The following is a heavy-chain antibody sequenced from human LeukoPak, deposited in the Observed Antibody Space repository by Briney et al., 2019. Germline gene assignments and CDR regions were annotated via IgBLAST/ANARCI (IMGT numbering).Heavy chain of an antibody. CDR2: IIPIFGIA. CDR3: ASCRQGVVVTAISQSYYCMDV. J-gene: IGHJ6*02. Sequence: ASVKVSCKASGGTFSSYAISWVRQAPGQGLEWMGRIIPIFGIANYAQKFQGRVTITADKSTSTAYMELSSLRSEDTAVYYCASCRQGVVVTAISQSYYCMDVWCQGSTVTVS. CDR1: GGTFSSYA. V-gene: IGHV1-69*04. D-gene: IGHD2-21*02.